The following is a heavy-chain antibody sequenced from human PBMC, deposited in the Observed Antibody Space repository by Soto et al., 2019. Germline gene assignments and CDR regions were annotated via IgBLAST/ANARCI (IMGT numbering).Heavy chain of an antibody. CDR2: ISPGGDII. CDR1: GFSLRDYY. Sequence: GGSLRLSCAASGFSLRDYYMTWIRQAPGKGLELLSYISPGGDIIKYADPVKGRFIISRDNAKNSLYLHMNSLRAEDTAVYYCTRDPRMTDFWGQGTLVTVSS. CDR3: TRDPRMTDF. J-gene: IGHJ4*02. V-gene: IGHV3-11*01.